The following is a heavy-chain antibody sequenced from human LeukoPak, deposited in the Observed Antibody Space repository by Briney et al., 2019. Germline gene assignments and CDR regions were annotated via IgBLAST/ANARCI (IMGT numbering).Heavy chain of an antibody. D-gene: IGHD5-24*01. J-gene: IGHJ4*02. Sequence: RASVKVSCKTSAYNFFKYAIHWVRQAPGQRFEWMGWIDGGNGDTRFSQKFQDRVSFTRDTFATTVYMELTSLRSEDTAVYYCARDQSRDIRVDFDYWGQGTLVIVSS. CDR1: AYNFFKYA. CDR3: ARDQSRDIRVDFDY. CDR2: IDGGNGDT. V-gene: IGHV1-3*01.